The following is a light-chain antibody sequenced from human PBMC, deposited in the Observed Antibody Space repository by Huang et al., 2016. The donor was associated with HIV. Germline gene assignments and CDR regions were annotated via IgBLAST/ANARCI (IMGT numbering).Light chain of an antibody. Sequence: DIQLTQSPSAMSASVGDRVSITCRASQGIANYLAWFTQKPGGAPKRLFYAASSLQSGGPSRFSGSGSGTKFTLTISRLQPEDFATYYCLQHHGYPRTFGQGTKV. CDR3: LQHHGYPRT. V-gene: IGKV1-17*03. CDR2: AAS. J-gene: IGKJ1*01. CDR1: QGIANY.